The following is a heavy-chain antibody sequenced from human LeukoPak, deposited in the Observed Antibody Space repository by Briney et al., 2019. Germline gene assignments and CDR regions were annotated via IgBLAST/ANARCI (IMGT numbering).Heavy chain of an antibody. V-gene: IGHV3-23*01. D-gene: IGHD1-14*01. CDR1: GFTFSATLA. CDR3: ARTISGSFGICDF. Sequence: GGSLRLSCAASGFTFSATLAMTWVRQPPGKGLQWVSSISGSGGATYYADSVKGRFTISKDSSTNTLYLHMNNLGVEDTAVYHCARTISGSFGICDFWGRGTLVTVSS. CDR2: ISGSGGAT. J-gene: IGHJ4*02.